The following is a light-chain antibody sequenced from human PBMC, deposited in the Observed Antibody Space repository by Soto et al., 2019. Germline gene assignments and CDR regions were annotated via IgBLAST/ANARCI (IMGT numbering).Light chain of an antibody. Sequence: QSALTQPASVSGSPGQSITISCTGISSDVGGYKYVSWYQQHPGKVPKLMFYDAAIRPSGVSNRFSGSKSGNTASLTISGLQAEDEADYYCSSYITSDTLVVFGGGTKLTVL. CDR3: SSYITSDTLVV. CDR1: SSDVGGYKY. V-gene: IGLV2-14*01. CDR2: DAA. J-gene: IGLJ2*01.